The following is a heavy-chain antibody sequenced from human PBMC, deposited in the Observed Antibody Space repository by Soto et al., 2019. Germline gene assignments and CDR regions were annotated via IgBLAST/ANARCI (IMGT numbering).Heavy chain of an antibody. D-gene: IGHD5-12*01. CDR2: INHSGST. V-gene: IGHV4-34*01. CDR3: ARGFKDGYNPNFDY. J-gene: IGHJ4*02. CDR1: GGSFSGYY. Sequence: PSETLYLTCAVYGGSFSGYYWNWIRQPPGKGLEWIGEINHSGSTNYNPSLKSRVTISVDTSKNQFSLKLSSVTASDTAVYYCARGFKDGYNPNFDYWGQGTLVTVSS.